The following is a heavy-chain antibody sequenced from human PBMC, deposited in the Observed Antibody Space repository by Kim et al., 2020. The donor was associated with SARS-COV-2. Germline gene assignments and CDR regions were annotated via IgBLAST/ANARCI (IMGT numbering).Heavy chain of an antibody. CDR3: ARRSGYDLRSWFDP. D-gene: IGHD5-12*01. J-gene: IGHJ5*02. Sequence: SPSFQGQVTISADKSISTAYLQWSSLKASDTAMYYCARRSGYDLRSWFDPWGQGTLVTVSS. V-gene: IGHV5-51*01.